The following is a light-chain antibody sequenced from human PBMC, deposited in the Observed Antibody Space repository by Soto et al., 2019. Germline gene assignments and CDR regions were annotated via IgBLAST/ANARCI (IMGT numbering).Light chain of an antibody. CDR1: RSNIGSNY. J-gene: IGLJ2*01. CDR2: RNN. Sequence: QSVLTQPPSASGTPVQRVTSSCSGSRSNIGSNYVYWYQQLPGTAPKLLIYRNNQRPSGVPDRFSGSKSGTSASLALSGLRSEDESDYDCAAWDDSLSGVVFGGGTKVTVL. V-gene: IGLV1-47*01. CDR3: AAWDDSLSGVV.